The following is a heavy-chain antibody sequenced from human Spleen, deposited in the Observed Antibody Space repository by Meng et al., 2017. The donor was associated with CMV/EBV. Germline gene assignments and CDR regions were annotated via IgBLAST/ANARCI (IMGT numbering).Heavy chain of an antibody. D-gene: IGHD6-6*01. J-gene: IGHJ4*02. CDR3: ARDSRDSSSSGYFDY. CDR1: VYTFTSYG. Sequence: ASVYTFTSYGISWVRQAPGQGLGWMGWVSGSNGNIKYAQELQGRVSVTADTSTNTAYLELRSLRSDDAAVYFCARDSRDSSSSGYFDYWGQGTLVTSPQ. CDR2: VSGSNGNI. V-gene: IGHV1-18*01.